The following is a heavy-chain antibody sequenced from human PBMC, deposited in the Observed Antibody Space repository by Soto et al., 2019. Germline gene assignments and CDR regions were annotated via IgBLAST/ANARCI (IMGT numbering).Heavy chain of an antibody. CDR1: GGTFSSYA. CDR2: IIPIFGTA. D-gene: IGHD5-12*01. J-gene: IGHJ4*02. CDR3: ARDLLMATTGGLDY. V-gene: IGHV1-69*12. Sequence: QVQLVQSGAEVKKPGSSVKVSCKASGGTFSSYAISWVRQAPGQGLEWMGGIIPIFGTANYAQKFQGRVTITADESTSTAYMELSRLRSEDTAVYYCARDLLMATTGGLDYWGQGTLVTVSS.